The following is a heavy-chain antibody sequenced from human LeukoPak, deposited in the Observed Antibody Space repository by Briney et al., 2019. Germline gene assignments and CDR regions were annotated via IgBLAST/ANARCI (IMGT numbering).Heavy chain of an antibody. J-gene: IGHJ6*03. CDR1: GYTFTGYY. CDR2: INPNSGGT. Sequence: ASVKVSCKASGYTFTGYYMHWVRQAPGQGLEWMGWINPNSGGTNYAQKFQGRVTMTRDTSISTAYMELSRLRSDDTAVYYCARAKRFIEWELLPAHYYYMDVWGKGTTVTVSS. CDR3: ARAKRFIEWELLPAHYYYMDV. D-gene: IGHD1-26*01. V-gene: IGHV1-2*02.